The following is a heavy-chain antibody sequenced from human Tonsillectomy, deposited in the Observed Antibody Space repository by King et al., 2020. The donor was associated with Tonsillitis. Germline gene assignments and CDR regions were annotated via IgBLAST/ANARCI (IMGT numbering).Heavy chain of an antibody. D-gene: IGHD4-17*01. V-gene: IGHV3-73*02. CDR1: GFTFSGAA. J-gene: IGHJ6*02. CDR2: IRSKANSYAT. Sequence: VQLVESGGGLVQPGGSLTLSCAASGFTFSGAAMHWVRQASGKGLEWVGLIRSKANSYATVYAASVNGRFTVSRDDSKKTAYLQVNSLKTEDTAVYYCTRGGDYDSGYYYGMDVGGQGTTVTVSS. CDR3: TRGGDYDSGYYYGMDV.